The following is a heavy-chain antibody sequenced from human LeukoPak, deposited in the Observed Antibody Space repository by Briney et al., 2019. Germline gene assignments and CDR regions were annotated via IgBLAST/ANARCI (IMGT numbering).Heavy chain of an antibody. J-gene: IGHJ6*02. CDR1: GFTFSSYA. D-gene: IGHD6-13*01. CDR3: AKGHGYSSSWTYYYYYGMDV. Sequence: GGSLRLSCAASGFTFSSYAMSWVRQAPGKGLEWVSAISGSGGSTYYADSVKGRFTISRDNSKNTLYLQMNSLRAEDTAVYYCAKGHGYSSSWTYYYYYGMDVWGQGTTVTVSS. V-gene: IGHV3-23*01. CDR2: ISGSGGST.